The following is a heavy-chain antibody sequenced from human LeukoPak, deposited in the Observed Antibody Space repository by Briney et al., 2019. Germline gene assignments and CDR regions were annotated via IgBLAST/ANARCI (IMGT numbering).Heavy chain of an antibody. Sequence: GGSLRLSCAASGFTFSDYTMNWVRQAPGKGLEWVSYIGTTGSTTYYADSVKGRFTMSRDNARNSLFLQINSLRAEDTAVYYCARGVPIVISDWYFDLWGRSTLVTVSS. CDR2: IGTTGSTT. J-gene: IGHJ2*01. D-gene: IGHD1-26*01. V-gene: IGHV3-48*04. CDR3: ARGVPIVISDWYFDL. CDR1: GFTFSDYT.